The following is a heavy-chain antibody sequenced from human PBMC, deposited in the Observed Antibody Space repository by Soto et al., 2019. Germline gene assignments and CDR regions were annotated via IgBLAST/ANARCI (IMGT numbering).Heavy chain of an antibody. J-gene: IGHJ4*02. CDR2: IIPKLGSA. CDR1: GGGNLRDYR. V-gene: IGHV1-69*01. Sequence: QVQLVQSGAEVKKPGSSVQVSCKASGGGNLRDYRTTWVRQAPGQGLEWMGGIIPKLGSANYAQNFQGRVTITADEFTSNVYMELRSLRSEDTAVYYCARGVGGYNFGAVYWGQGTPVTVSS. D-gene: IGHD5-12*01. CDR3: ARGVGGYNFGAVY.